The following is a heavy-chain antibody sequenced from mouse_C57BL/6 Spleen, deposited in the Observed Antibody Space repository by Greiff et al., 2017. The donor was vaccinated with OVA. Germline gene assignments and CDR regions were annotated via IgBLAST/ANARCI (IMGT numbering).Heavy chain of an antibody. CDR3: ATSGDYYSNGDY. J-gene: IGHJ2*01. V-gene: IGHV1-82*01. CDR1: GYAFSSSW. CDR2: IYPGDGDT. Sequence: VQLQESGPELVKPGASVKISCTASGYAFSSSWMNWVKQRPGTGLEWIGRIYPGDGDTKSNGKFKGKATMTAAKSPITTYMQLSSLTSEDSAVYFCATSGDYYSNGDYWGQGTTLTVSS. D-gene: IGHD2-5*01.